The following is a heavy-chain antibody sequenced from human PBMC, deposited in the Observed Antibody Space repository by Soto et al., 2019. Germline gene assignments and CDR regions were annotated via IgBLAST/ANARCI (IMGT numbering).Heavy chain of an antibody. J-gene: IGHJ4*02. D-gene: IGHD6-19*01. CDR2: IYYSGST. CDR1: GGSISSYY. Sequence: QVQLQESGPGLVKPSETLSLTCTVSGGSISSYYWSWIRQPPGKGLEWIGYIYYSGSTNYNPSLKGRVTIAVDTSKNQFSLTLSSVTAADTAVYYCARTEGAHYSRGWYDYWGQGTLVTVSS. V-gene: IGHV4-59*01. CDR3: ARTEGAHYSRGWYDY.